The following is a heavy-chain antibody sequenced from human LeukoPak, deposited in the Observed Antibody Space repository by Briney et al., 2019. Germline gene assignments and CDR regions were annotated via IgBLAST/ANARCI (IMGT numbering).Heavy chain of an antibody. V-gene: IGHV4-38-2*02. CDR2: VYRSGST. CDR1: SYSISSGYH. Sequence: PSETLSLTCVVSSYSISSGYHWGWIRQPPGEGLEWIGSVYRSGSTYYNPSLKSRVTISVDTSKNQISLKVRSVTAADTAVYYCARENWVFDYWGQGILVTVSS. J-gene: IGHJ4*02. CDR3: ARENWVFDY. D-gene: IGHD7-27*01.